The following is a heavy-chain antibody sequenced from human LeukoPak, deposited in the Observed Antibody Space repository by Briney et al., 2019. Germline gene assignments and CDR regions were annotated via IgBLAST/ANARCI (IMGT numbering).Heavy chain of an antibody. J-gene: IGHJ2*01. CDR2: IYYSGST. Sequence: SETLSLTCTVSGGTISSDYGSWIRRPPGKGLEWIGYIYYSGSTNYNPSLKSRATISVDTSKNQFSLKLSSVTAADTAVYYCARWAYGDYWYFDLWGRGTLVTVSS. CDR3: ARWAYGDYWYFDL. D-gene: IGHD4-17*01. CDR1: GGTISSDY. V-gene: IGHV4-59*01.